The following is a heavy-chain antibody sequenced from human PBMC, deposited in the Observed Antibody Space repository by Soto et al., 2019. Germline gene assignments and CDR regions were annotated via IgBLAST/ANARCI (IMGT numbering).Heavy chain of an antibody. CDR2: IYYSGST. CDR1: GGSISSYY. V-gene: IGHV4-59*01. Sequence: SETLSLTCTVSGGSISSYYWSWIRQPPGKGLEWIGYIYYSGSTNYNPSLKSRVTISVDTSKNQFSLKLSSVTAADTAVYYCARDGYSDGCYYYGMDVWGQGTTVTVSS. D-gene: IGHD5-18*01. J-gene: IGHJ6*02. CDR3: ARDGYSDGCYYYGMDV.